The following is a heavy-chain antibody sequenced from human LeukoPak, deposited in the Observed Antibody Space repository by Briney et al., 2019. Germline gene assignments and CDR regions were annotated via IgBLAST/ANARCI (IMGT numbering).Heavy chain of an antibody. CDR2: IYYSGST. Sequence: PSETLSLTCTVAGGSISSYYWSWIRQPPGKGQEWIGYIYYSGSTNYNPSLKSRVTISVDTSKNQFSLKLSSVTAADTAVYYCARGAARYYYYYMDVWGKGTTVTVSS. CDR1: GGSISSYY. J-gene: IGHJ6*03. CDR3: ARGAARYYYYYMDV. V-gene: IGHV4-59*01.